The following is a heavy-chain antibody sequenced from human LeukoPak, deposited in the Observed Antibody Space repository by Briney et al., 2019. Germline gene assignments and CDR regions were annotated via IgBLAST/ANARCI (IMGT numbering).Heavy chain of an antibody. CDR3: ARGPVRLARPYDY. J-gene: IGHJ4*02. CDR1: GGPLSGAY. Sequence: SVTLSLTCTVQGGPLSGAYWTWIRQPPGKGLEWIGEMNHTASTNYNPSFKSRVTMSADTPKNPFSLNLTSVTAADTALYYCARGPVRLARPYDYWGQGTLVTVST. D-gene: IGHD3-9*01. V-gene: IGHV4-34*01. CDR2: MNHTAST.